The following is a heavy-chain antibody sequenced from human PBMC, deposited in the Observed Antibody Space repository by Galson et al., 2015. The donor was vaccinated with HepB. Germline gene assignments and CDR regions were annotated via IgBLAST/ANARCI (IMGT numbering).Heavy chain of an antibody. CDR2: IYCSGST. CDR1: GGSISSYY. D-gene: IGHD3-22*01. Sequence: ETLSLTCTVSGGSISSYYWSWIRQPPGKGLEWIGYIYCSGSTNYNPSLKSRVTISVDTSKNQFSLKLSSVTAADTAVYYCARESWWPEKTYYYDSSGYPWYFDLWGRGTLVTVSS. CDR3: ARESWWPEKTYYYDSSGYPWYFDL. V-gene: IGHV4-59*01. J-gene: IGHJ2*01.